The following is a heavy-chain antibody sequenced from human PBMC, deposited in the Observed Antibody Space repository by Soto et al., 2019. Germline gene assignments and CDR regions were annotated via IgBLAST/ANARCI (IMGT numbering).Heavy chain of an antibody. V-gene: IGHV4-59*01. D-gene: IGHD3-22*01. CDR3: ARTDYYGSSGSFGY. CDR1: GGSISNYY. J-gene: IGHJ4*02. CDR2: IYDSGST. Sequence: ASETLSLTCTVSGGSISNYYWIWIRQPPGKGLEWIGYIYDSGSTNYNPSLKSRVTISVDTSKNRFSLKLSSVTAADTAMYFCARTDYYGSSGSFGYWGQGTLVTVSS.